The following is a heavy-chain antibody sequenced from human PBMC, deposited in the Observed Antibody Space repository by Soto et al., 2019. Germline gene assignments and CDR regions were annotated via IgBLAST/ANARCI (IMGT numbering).Heavy chain of an antibody. Sequence: PGGSLRLSCAASGFTFSSYSMNRVRQAPGKGLVCVSYISSSSSTIYYADSVKGRFTISRDNAKNSLYLQMNSLRDEDTAVYYCAGPLSGGYSYGLSDFDYWGQGTLVTVSS. J-gene: IGHJ4*02. D-gene: IGHD5-18*01. CDR2: ISSSSSTI. CDR1: GFTFSSYS. V-gene: IGHV3-48*02. CDR3: AGPLSGGYSYGLSDFDY.